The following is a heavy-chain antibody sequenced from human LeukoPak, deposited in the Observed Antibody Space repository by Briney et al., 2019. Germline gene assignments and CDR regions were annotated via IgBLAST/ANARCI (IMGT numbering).Heavy chain of an antibody. CDR2: VRGSGDNT. V-gene: IGHV3-23*01. Sequence: GGSLGLSCAASGFTFFTYTMNWVRQTPGRRLEWVSAVRGSGDNTYCEDSMKGRFTVSRDNSRNTLYLQMNSLSDEDTAIYYCAKINIPDSWSGDPNDAFDIWGQGTMVTVSS. CDR1: GFTFFTYT. D-gene: IGHD3-3*01. J-gene: IGHJ3*02. CDR3: AKINIPDSWSGDPNDAFDI.